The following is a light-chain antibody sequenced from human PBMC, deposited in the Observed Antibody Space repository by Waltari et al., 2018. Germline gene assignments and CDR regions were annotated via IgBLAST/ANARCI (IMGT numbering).Light chain of an antibody. Sequence: IQMTQSPSSVSASLGHRVPITCRASQGITSWVSWYQQKPGRAPKLLIHAASSLQSGVPPRFSGSGSGTLFTLTISSLQPEDFATYYCQQSHYFPPTFGQGTKVEIK. V-gene: IGKV1-12*01. CDR1: QGITSW. J-gene: IGKJ1*01. CDR3: QQSHYFPPT. CDR2: AAS.